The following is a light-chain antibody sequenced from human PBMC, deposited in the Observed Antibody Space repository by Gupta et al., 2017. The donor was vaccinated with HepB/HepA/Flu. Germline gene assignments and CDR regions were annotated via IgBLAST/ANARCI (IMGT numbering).Light chain of an antibody. V-gene: IGKV3-11*01. J-gene: IGKJ1*01. CDR1: QSVSIY. CDR3: HQRNKGLPKIS. CDR2: DAS. Sequence: EIVLTQLPATLSLSPGERATLSCRASQSVSIYLAWYQHQPGQPPRLLIYDASNRATGIPARFSGSGVGTDVNLTISIREPEDYEVYYCHQRNKGLPKISFGHGTKVEIK.